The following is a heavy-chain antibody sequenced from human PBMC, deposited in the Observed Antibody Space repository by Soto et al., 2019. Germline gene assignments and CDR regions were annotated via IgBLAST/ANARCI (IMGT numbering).Heavy chain of an antibody. Sequence: QVQLVQSGAEEKKPGASVKVSCKASGYTFTSYAMHWVRQAPGQRLEWMGWINAGNGNTKYSQKFQGRVSITRDTSAGTAHLEGSSLRSEDTAVYYSAGSSGVFIWGQGTMVTVSS. CDR2: INAGNGNT. D-gene: IGHD2-15*01. CDR1: GYTFTSYA. CDR3: AGSSGVFI. J-gene: IGHJ3*02. V-gene: IGHV1-3*05.